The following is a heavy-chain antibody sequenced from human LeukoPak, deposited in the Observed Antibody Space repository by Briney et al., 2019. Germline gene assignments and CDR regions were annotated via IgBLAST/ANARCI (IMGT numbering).Heavy chain of an antibody. D-gene: IGHD4-17*01. CDR2: ISGSGGST. CDR1: GFTFDDYA. V-gene: IGHV3-23*01. CDR3: ATPPTVTRNY. Sequence: AGGSLRLSCAASGFTFDDYAMHWVRQPPGKGLEWVSGISGSGGSTYYAGSVKGRFTISRDNSKNTLYLQMNSLRAEDTAVYFCATPPTVTRNYWGQGILVTVSS. J-gene: IGHJ4*02.